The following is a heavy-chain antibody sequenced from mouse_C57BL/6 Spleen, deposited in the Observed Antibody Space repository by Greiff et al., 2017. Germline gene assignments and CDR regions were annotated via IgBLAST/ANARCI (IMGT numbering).Heavy chain of an antibody. CDR3: ARIGGPYYFDY. Sequence: VKVVESGAELVKPGASVKMSCKASGYTFTSYWITWVKQRPGQGLEWIGDIYPGSGSTNYNEKFKSKATLTVDTSSSTAYMQLSSLTSEDSAVYYCARIGGPYYFDYWGQGTTLTVSS. V-gene: IGHV1-55*01. CDR1: GYTFTSYW. CDR2: IYPGSGST. D-gene: IGHD3-1*01. J-gene: IGHJ2*01.